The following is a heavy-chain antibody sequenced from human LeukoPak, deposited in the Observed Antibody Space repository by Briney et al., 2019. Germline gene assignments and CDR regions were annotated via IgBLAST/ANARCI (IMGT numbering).Heavy chain of an antibody. CDR1: GFTFSSYA. CDR3: VKLFYNYVWGSYADY. D-gene: IGHD3-16*01. CDR2: ISGSGDNT. V-gene: IGHV3-23*01. Sequence: GGSLRLSCAASGFTFSSYAMTWVRQAPGKGLEWVSGISGSGDNTYYADSVKGRFTISRDNSKNTLYLQMNSLRVEDTAVYYCVKLFYNYVWGSYADYWGQGTLVTVSS. J-gene: IGHJ4*02.